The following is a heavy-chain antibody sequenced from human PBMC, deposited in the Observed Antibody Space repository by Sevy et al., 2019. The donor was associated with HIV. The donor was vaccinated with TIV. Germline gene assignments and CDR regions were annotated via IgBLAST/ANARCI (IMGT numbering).Heavy chain of an antibody. V-gene: IGHV3-7*01. CDR3: ARAMGV. J-gene: IGHJ6*02. CDR2: INQDGSEI. CDR1: GISISSHW. Sequence: GGSLRLSCVGSGISISSHWMNWVRQSPGKGLEWVVNINQDGSEIYYVDSVKGRFIISRDNAKNSGYLQMHFLRVEDSGVYYCARAMGVWGQGTTVTVSS.